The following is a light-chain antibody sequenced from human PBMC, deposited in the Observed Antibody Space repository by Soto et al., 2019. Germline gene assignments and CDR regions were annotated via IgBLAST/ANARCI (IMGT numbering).Light chain of an antibody. Sequence: DIVMTPSPDSLAVSLGERATINCKSSQSVLYSSNNKNYLAWYQQKPGQPPKLLIYWASTRESGVPDRFSGSGSGTDFTLTISSPQAEDVAVYYCQQYFRPWTFGQGTKVEIK. CDR1: QSVLYSSNNKNY. J-gene: IGKJ1*01. CDR2: WAS. CDR3: QQYFRPWT. V-gene: IGKV4-1*01.